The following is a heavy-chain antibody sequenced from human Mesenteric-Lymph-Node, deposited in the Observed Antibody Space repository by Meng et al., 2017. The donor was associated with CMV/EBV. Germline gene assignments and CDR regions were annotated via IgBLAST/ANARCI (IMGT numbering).Heavy chain of an antibody. V-gene: IGHV1-69*05. CDR1: GGTFSSYA. CDR2: IIPIFGTA. CDR3: ARSFKYQLLIGHAFDI. Sequence: SVKVSCKASGGTFSSYAISWVRQAPGQGLEWMGGIIPIFGTANYAQKFQGRVTITTDESTSTAYMELSSLRSEDTAVYYCARSFKYQLLIGHAFDIWGQGTMVTVSS. D-gene: IGHD2-2*01. J-gene: IGHJ3*02.